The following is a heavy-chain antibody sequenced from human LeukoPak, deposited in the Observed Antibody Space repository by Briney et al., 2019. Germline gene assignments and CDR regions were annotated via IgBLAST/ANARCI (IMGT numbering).Heavy chain of an antibody. Sequence: KASETLSLTCTVSGGSISSYYWSWIRQPTGKGLEWIGRIYTSGSTSYNPSLKSRVTMSVDTSTNQFSLKLNSVTAADTAVYYCARGASGSYHYFDYWGQGTLVTVSS. V-gene: IGHV4-4*07. D-gene: IGHD1-26*01. J-gene: IGHJ4*02. CDR2: IYTSGST. CDR3: ARGASGSYHYFDY. CDR1: GGSISSYY.